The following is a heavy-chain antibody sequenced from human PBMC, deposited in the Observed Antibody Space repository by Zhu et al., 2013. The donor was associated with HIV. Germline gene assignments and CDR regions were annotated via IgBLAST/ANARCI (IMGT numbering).Heavy chain of an antibody. CDR2: INPDSGAT. Sequence: AELVQSGAEVVRPGASVTVSCKSSGYAFVGYYMHWVRQAPGQGFEWMGWINPDSGATDYAQKFLGRVSITRDTSIESAFMEVRRLTADDTAVYFCARGVGQQLLNYWGQGNSGSPSPQ. CDR3: ARGVGQQLLNY. D-gene: IGHD6-13*01. J-gene: IGHJ4*02. V-gene: IGHV1-2*02. CDR1: GYAFVGYY.